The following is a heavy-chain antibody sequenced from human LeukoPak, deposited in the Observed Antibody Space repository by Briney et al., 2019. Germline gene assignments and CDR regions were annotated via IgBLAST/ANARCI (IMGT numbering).Heavy chain of an antibody. CDR1: GDSLNSYY. D-gene: IGHD3-16*02. CDR2: IYYTGNT. Sequence: PSETLSLTCTVSGDSLNSYYWSWIRQPPGTGLEWIGYIYYTGNTNYNPSLKSRVTISIDTSKNQFSLKLSSVTAADTAMYYCARLYNHNWFDPWGQGTLVTVSS. V-gene: IGHV4-59*01. CDR3: ARLYNHNWFDP. J-gene: IGHJ5*02.